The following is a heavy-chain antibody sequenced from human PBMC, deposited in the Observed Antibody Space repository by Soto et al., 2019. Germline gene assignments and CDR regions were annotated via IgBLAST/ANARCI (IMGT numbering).Heavy chain of an antibody. CDR1: GFSVSTFW. Sequence: GGSLRLSCEASGFSVSTFWMTWVRQAPGKGLEWVANIQHAGGETYYVDSVKGRFTISRNNAKKSLYPQMNNLRGEETTVYYCTARSVAVQDMGVWGQGTTVTVCS. V-gene: IGHV3-7*01. J-gene: IGHJ6*02. D-gene: IGHD6-19*01. CDR2: IQHAGGET. CDR3: TARSVAVQDMGV.